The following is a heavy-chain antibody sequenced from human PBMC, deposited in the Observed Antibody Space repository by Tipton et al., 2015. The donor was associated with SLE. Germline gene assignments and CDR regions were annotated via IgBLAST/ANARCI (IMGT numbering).Heavy chain of an antibody. J-gene: IGHJ4*02. CDR2: INHSGST. D-gene: IGHD1-26*01. V-gene: IGHV4-39*07. CDR1: GGSISSSSYY. Sequence: TLSLTCTVSGGSISSSSYYWGWIRQPPGKGLEWIGEINHSGSTNYNPSLKSRVTISVDTSKNQFSLRLSSVTAADTAVYYCARSWSGRREFDYWGPGTLVTVSS. CDR3: ARSWSGRREFDY.